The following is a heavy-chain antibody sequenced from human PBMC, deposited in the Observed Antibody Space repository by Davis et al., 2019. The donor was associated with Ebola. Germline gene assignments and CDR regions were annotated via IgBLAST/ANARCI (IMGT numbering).Heavy chain of an antibody. D-gene: IGHD3-10*01. J-gene: IGHJ4*02. CDR2: VGASNNKT. CDR3: ASGEFVDF. Sequence: ASVKVSCKASGYSFTHYSFSWVRQAPGQGLEWMGWVGASNNKTKYAQKFQGRVAMTTDTSTSTAYMDLSSLKSDDTATYYCASGEFVDFWGQGTLVTVSS. V-gene: IGHV1-18*01. CDR1: GYSFTHYS.